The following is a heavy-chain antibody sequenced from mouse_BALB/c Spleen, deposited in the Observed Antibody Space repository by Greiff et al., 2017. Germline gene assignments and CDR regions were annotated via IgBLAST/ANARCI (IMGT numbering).Heavy chain of an antibody. V-gene: IGHV5-12-2*01. CDR2: ISNGGGST. CDR3: ARRGITTKCAMDY. Sequence: EVQLMESGGGLVQPGGSLKLSCAASGFTFSSYTMSWVRQTPEKRLEWVAYISNGGGSTYYPDTVKGRFTISRDNAKNTLYLQMSSLKSEDTAMYYCARRGITTKCAMDYWGQGTSVTVSA. D-gene: IGHD2-4*01. CDR1: GFTFSSYT. J-gene: IGHJ4*01.